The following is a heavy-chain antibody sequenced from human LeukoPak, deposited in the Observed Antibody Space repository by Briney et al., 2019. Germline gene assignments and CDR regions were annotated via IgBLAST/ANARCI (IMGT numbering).Heavy chain of an antibody. D-gene: IGHD3-10*01. CDR2: ISSSGSTI. V-gene: IGHV3-48*03. CDR3: AKDHLRYYGSGTFDY. Sequence: PGGSLRLSCAASGFTFSSYEMNWVRQAPGKGLEWVSYISSSGSTIYYADSVKGRFTISRDNSKNTLYLQMNSLRAEDTAVYYCAKDHLRYYGSGTFDYWGQGTLVTVSS. CDR1: GFTFSSYE. J-gene: IGHJ4*02.